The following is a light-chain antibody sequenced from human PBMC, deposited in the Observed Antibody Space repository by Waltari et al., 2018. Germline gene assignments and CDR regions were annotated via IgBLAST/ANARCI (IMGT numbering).Light chain of an antibody. J-gene: IGLJ2*01. CDR1: KLGDKN. CDR3: QSCDSTVVQ. V-gene: IGLV3-1*01. CDR2: RDT. Sequence: SYDLTQPPSVSVSPGQTASITCSGDKLGDKNVCWYQQKPGQSPVVVIFRDTQRPSGVPERVSGSNSANTATLTMPRTEALDAADYYCQSCDSTVVQFGGGTKLTVL.